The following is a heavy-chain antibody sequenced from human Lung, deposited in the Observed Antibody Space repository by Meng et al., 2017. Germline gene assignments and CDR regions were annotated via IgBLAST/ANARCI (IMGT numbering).Heavy chain of an antibody. Sequence: QQLRCVAVLFKPSVNLSLTCVVSGGSFRDYYWSLIRYPPGKGLEWIGEINHSGSTNYNPSLESRATISVDTSQNNLSLKLSSVSAADSAVYYCARGPTTMAHDFDYWGQGTLVTVSS. D-gene: IGHD4-11*01. CDR3: ARGPTTMAHDFDY. CDR1: GGSFRDYY. CDR2: INHSGST. J-gene: IGHJ4*02. V-gene: IGHV4-34*01.